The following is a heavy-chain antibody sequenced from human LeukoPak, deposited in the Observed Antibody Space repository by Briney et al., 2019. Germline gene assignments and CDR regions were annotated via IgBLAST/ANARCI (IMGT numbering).Heavy chain of an antibody. D-gene: IGHD2-2*01. V-gene: IGHV3-23*01. CDR2: ISGSGGST. J-gene: IGHJ3*02. Sequence: GGSLRLSCAASGFTFSSYAMSWVRQAPGKGLEWVSAISGSGGSTYYADSVKGRFTISRDNSKNTLYLQVNSLRAEDTAVYYCAKAFRYCSSTSCSPAADAFDIWGQGTMVTVSS. CDR1: GFTFSSYA. CDR3: AKAFRYCSSTSCSPAADAFDI.